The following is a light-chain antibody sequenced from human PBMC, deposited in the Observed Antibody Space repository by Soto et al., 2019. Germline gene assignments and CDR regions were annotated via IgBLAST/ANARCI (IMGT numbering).Light chain of an antibody. CDR1: GSDVGGNKY. V-gene: IGLV2-14*01. J-gene: IGLJ1*01. Sequence: QSVLTQPASVSGSPGQSIIISCTGSGSDVGGNKYVSWYQQYPGKAPKLMICDVSNRPSGVSNRFSGSKSGNTASLTISGLQAEDEADYYCSAFTGTTYVFGTGTKVTVL. CDR2: DVS. CDR3: SAFTGTTYV.